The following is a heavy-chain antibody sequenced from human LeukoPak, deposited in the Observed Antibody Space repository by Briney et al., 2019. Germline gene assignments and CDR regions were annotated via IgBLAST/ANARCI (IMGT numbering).Heavy chain of an antibody. Sequence: SETLSLTCAVCGGSFSHNYWNWVRQPPGKGLEWIGEINHSGISDYNPSLSSRVTMSLDTSKNHFSLKLASVTAADTAVYYCVRGRDHAKVGYWGQGTPVTVSS. V-gene: IGHV4-34*01. CDR2: INHSGIS. J-gene: IGHJ4*02. D-gene: IGHD1-14*01. CDR3: VRGRDHAKVGY. CDR1: GGSFSHNY.